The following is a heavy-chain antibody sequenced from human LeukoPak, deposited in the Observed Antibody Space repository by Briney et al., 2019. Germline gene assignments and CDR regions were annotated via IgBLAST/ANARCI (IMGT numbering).Heavy chain of an antibody. CDR1: GGSISSSGSY. CDR3: ARRSYDGSGYYYVDY. D-gene: IGHD3-22*01. CDR2: ISSGGST. J-gene: IGHJ4*02. Sequence: SETLSLTCTVSGGSISSSGSYWGWIRQPPGKGLEWIGSISSGGSTHYIPSLKSRVTISVDTPKNQFSLKLSSVTAADTAVYYCARRSYDGSGYYYVDYWGQGTLVTVSS. V-gene: IGHV4-39*01.